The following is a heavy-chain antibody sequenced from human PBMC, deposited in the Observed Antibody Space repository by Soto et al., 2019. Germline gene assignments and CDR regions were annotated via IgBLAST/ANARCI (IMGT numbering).Heavy chain of an antibody. Sequence: RGFLRLSYAASGFNFSSHWISWVRQAPGKGLEWVANIKQDGSEKYYVDSVKGRFTISRDNAKNSLYLQMNSLRAEDTAVYYCARSRMELLVGYFDYWGQGTLVTVSS. D-gene: IGHD1-26*01. CDR1: GFNFSSHW. J-gene: IGHJ4*02. CDR2: IKQDGSEK. CDR3: ARSRMELLVGYFDY. V-gene: IGHV3-7*05.